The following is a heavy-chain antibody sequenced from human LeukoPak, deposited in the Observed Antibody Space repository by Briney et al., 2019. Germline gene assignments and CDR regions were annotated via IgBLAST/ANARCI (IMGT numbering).Heavy chain of an antibody. CDR1: GGSISSSSYY. CDR2: IYYSGST. V-gene: IGHV4-39*07. Sequence: SEILSLTCTVSGGSISSSSYYWGWIRQPPGKGLEWIGSIYYSGSTYYNPSLKSRVTISVDTSKNQFSLKLSSVTAADTAVYYCARTPRTPAAVGWFDPWGQGTLVTVSS. D-gene: IGHD6-13*01. CDR3: ARTPRTPAAVGWFDP. J-gene: IGHJ5*02.